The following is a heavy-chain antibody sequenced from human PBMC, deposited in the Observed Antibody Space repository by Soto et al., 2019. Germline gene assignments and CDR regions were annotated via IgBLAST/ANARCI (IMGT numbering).Heavy chain of an antibody. CDR3: ATTVTTGTPLCYYYGMDV. V-gene: IGHV1-69*06. J-gene: IGHJ6*02. CDR1: GGTFSSYA. D-gene: IGHD4-17*01. Sequence: QVQLVQSGAEVKKPGSSVKVSCKASGGTFSSYAISWVRQAPGQGLEWMGGIIPIFGTANYAQKFQGRVTITADKSTSTAYMELRSLRSEDTAVYYGATTVTTGTPLCYYYGMDVWGQGTTVTVSS. CDR2: IIPIFGTA.